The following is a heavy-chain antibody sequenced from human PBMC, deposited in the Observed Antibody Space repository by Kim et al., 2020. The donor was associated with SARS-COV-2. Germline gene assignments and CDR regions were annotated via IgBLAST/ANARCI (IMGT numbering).Heavy chain of an antibody. CDR3: ARASFFYDSSGYHFDY. Sequence: SVKVSCKSSGGTFSSYAISWVRQAPGQGLEWMGRIIPMFGIANYAQEFQGRVTITADKSTSTAYMELSSLRSEDTAVYYCARASFFYDSSGYHFDYWGQ. CDR2: IIPMFGIA. V-gene: IGHV1-69*04. CDR1: GGTFSSYA. D-gene: IGHD3-22*01. J-gene: IGHJ4*02.